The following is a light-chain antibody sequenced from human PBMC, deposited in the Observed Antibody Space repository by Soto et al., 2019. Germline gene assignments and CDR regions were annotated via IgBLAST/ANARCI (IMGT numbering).Light chain of an antibody. CDR2: EVS. V-gene: IGLV2-14*01. J-gene: IGLJ3*02. CDR1: SSDVGGYNN. Sequence: SAQTQPASVSGSPGQSITISWPGTSSDVGGYNNVSWYQQHPGKAPKLMIYEVSNRPSGVSNRFSGSKSGNTASLTISGLQAEDEADYYCSSYTTSSPVVFGGGTKLTVL. CDR3: SSYTTSSPVV.